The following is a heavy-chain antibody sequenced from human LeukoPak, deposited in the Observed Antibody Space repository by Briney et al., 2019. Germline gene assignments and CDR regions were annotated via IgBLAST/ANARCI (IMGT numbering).Heavy chain of an antibody. V-gene: IGHV4-39*01. D-gene: IGHD5-18*01. CDR3: ARVGETAMVNEYDY. J-gene: IGHJ4*02. CDR2: IYYSGST. Sequence: SETLSLTCTVSGGSISSSSYYWGWIRQPPGKGLEWIGSIYYSGSTYYNPSLKSRVTISVDTSKNQFSLKLSSVTAADTAVYYCARVGETAMVNEYDYWGQGTLVTVSS. CDR1: GGSISSSSYY.